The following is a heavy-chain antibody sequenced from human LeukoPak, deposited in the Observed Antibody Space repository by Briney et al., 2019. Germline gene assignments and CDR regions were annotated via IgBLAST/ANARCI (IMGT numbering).Heavy chain of an antibody. CDR2: IHYRGST. J-gene: IGHJ4*02. D-gene: IGHD3-22*01. CDR1: GASISSYY. CDR3: ARVRDRSSYFYDLDY. V-gene: IGHV4-59*01. Sequence: SKTLSLTCTVSGASISSYYWSWIRQPPGKGLEWIGCIHYRGSTNYNPSLKSRVTISVDTSKNQFSLKLSSVTAADTAVYYCARVRDRSSYFYDLDYWGQGTLVTVSS.